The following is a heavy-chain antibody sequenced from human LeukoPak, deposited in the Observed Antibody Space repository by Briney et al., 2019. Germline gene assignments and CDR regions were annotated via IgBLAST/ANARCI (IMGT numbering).Heavy chain of an antibody. Sequence: PAQTLSLTCTVSGGSFSSGDYYWSWIRQPPGQGLEWIGNIYYSGSTYDNPSLKSRVTISVDTSKNQFSLKLSSVTAADTAVYYCAGSSEAAAYLLFDYWGQGTLVTVSS. J-gene: IGHJ4*02. CDR3: AGSSEAAAYLLFDY. V-gene: IGHV4-30-4*01. CDR1: GGSFSSGDYY. D-gene: IGHD2-2*01. CDR2: IYYSGST.